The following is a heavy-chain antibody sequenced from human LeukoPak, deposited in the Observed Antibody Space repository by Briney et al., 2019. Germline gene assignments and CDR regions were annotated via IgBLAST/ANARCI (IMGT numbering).Heavy chain of an antibody. Sequence: SETLSLTCTVSGGSISSGGYYWSWIRQHPGKGLEGIGYIYYGGSTYYNPSLKSRVTISVDTSKNQFSLKLSSVTAADTAVYYRARVLTYDSSGYYSSHAFDIWGQGTMVTVSS. V-gene: IGHV4-31*03. D-gene: IGHD3-22*01. CDR2: IYYGGST. CDR1: GGSISSGGYY. J-gene: IGHJ3*02. CDR3: ARVLTYDSSGYYSSHAFDI.